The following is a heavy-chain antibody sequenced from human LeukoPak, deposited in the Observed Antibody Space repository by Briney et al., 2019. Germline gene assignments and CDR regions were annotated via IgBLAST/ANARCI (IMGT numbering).Heavy chain of an antibody. CDR1: GGSISSSSYY. CDR2: MYYSGST. CDR3: ARCRPYYGSGSYYKNYYYYMDV. D-gene: IGHD3-10*01. J-gene: IGHJ6*03. Sequence: SETLSLTCTVSGGSISSSSYYWGWIRQPPGQGLEWIGSMYYSGSTNYNPSLKSRVTISVDTSKNQFSLKLSSVTAADTAVYYCARCRPYYGSGSYYKNYYYYMDVWGKGTTVTISS. V-gene: IGHV4-39*07.